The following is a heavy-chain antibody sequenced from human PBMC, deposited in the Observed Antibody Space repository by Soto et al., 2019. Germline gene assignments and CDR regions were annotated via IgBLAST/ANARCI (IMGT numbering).Heavy chain of an antibody. V-gene: IGHV5-51*01. CDR1: GYSFSSYW. CDR3: ARHRGYCTTTTCYDAFDI. CDR2: NNPADFDT. D-gene: IGHD2-2*03. J-gene: IGHJ3*02. Sequence: EVQLVQSGAEVKKPGESLKISCKGSGYSFSSYWIGWVRQMPGKGLEWMGINNPADFDTRYSPSFQGQVTISADKSISTAYLQWSSLKASDTAMYFCARHRGYCTTTTCYDAFDIWGQGTMVTVSS.